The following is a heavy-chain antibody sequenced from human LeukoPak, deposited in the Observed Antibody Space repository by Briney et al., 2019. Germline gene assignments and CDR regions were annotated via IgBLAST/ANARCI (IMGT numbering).Heavy chain of an antibody. CDR2: ISSSSSYI. D-gene: IGHD6-19*01. Sequence: GGSLRLSCAASGFTFSSYSMNWVRQAPGKGLEWVSSISSSSSYIYYADPVKGRFTISRDNAKNSLYLQMNSLRVEDTAFYYCAKDNRRHYTSGPNPDSLHWGQGALVTVSS. J-gene: IGHJ4*02. V-gene: IGHV3-21*04. CDR3: AKDNRRHYTSGPNPDSLH. CDR1: GFTFSSYS.